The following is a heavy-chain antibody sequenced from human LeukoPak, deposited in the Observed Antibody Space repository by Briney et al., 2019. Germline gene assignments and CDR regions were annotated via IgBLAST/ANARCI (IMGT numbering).Heavy chain of an antibody. J-gene: IGHJ3*02. Sequence: GGSLRLSCAASGFTVSSNYMSWVRQAPGKGLEWVSVIYSGGSTYYADSVKGRFTISRDNSENTLYLQMNSLRAEDTAVYYCARDVLGYCSSTSCFNDAFDIWGQGTMVTVSS. CDR2: IYSGGST. CDR3: ARDVLGYCSSTSCFNDAFDI. D-gene: IGHD2-2*01. V-gene: IGHV3-53*01. CDR1: GFTVSSNY.